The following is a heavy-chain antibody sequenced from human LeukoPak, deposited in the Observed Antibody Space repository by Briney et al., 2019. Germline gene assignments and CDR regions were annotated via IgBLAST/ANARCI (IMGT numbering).Heavy chain of an antibody. J-gene: IGHJ4*02. CDR3: ARVRDSSGYLPFYYFDY. V-gene: IGHV1-2*07. Sequence: ASVKVSCKASGYTFTAYYLHWVRQAAGQGLEWMGWINPNSGGTNYAHKFQGRVTMTRDTSISTAYMELSRLRSDDTAMYYCARVRDSSGYLPFYYFDYWGQGTLVTVSS. CDR2: INPNSGGT. D-gene: IGHD3-22*01. CDR1: GYTFTAYY.